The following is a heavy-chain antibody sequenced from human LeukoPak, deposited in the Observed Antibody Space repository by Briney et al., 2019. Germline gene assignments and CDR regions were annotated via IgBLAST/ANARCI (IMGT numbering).Heavy chain of an antibody. Sequence: ASVKVSCKASGYTFTNYYMHWVRQAPGQGLEWMGIINPSGGNTTYAQKFQGRVTMTRDTSTSTDYMELSSLRSEDTAVYYCAGRDHYYDSSGYSLGVFDYWGQGTLVTVSS. CDR2: INPSGGNT. CDR1: GYTFTNYY. CDR3: AGRDHYYDSSGYSLGVFDY. D-gene: IGHD3-22*01. V-gene: IGHV1-46*01. J-gene: IGHJ4*02.